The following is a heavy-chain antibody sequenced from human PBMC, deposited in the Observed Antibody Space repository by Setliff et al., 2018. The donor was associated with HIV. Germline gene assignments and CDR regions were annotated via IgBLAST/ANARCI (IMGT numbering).Heavy chain of an antibody. V-gene: IGHV1-18*01. Sequence: ASVKVSCKASGYTFTSYGISWVRQAPGQGLEWMGWISAYSGNTNYAQKLQGRVTMTTDTSTSTAYMELRSLRSDDTAVYYCARDPPLAAAGGPDAFDIWGQGTMVTVSS. D-gene: IGHD6-13*01. CDR3: ARDPPLAAAGGPDAFDI. CDR1: GYTFTSYG. CDR2: ISAYSGNT. J-gene: IGHJ3*02.